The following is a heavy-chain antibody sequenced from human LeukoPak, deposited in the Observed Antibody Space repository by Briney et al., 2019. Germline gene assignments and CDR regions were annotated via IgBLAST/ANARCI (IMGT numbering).Heavy chain of an antibody. D-gene: IGHD3-22*01. Sequence: GGSLRLSCAASRFTFSSYWMHWVRQAPGKGLVWVSRINSDGSRTSYADSVKGRFTISRDNAKNTLNLQMNSLRAEDTAVYYCAREEGSGYYYVDYWGQGTLVTVSS. J-gene: IGHJ4*02. CDR2: INSDGSRT. CDR1: RFTFSSYW. V-gene: IGHV3-74*01. CDR3: AREEGSGYYYVDY.